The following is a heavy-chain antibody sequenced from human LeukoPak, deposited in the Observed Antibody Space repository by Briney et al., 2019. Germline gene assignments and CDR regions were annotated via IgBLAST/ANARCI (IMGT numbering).Heavy chain of an antibody. J-gene: IGHJ3*02. CDR1: GYTFTGYY. CDR2: INPNSGGT. D-gene: IGHD1-26*01. Sequence: ASVKVSCKASGYTFTGYYMHWVRQAPGQGLEWMGWINPNSGGTNYAQKFQDRVTMTRDTSISTAYMELSRLRSDDTAVYYCARVGATNDAFDIWGQGTMVTVPS. V-gene: IGHV1-2*02. CDR3: ARVGATNDAFDI.